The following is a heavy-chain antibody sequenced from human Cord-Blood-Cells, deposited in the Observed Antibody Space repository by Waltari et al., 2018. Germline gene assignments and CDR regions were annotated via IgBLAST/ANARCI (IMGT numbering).Heavy chain of an antibody. D-gene: IGHD2-15*01. CDR3: ARAAGSCYLDY. J-gene: IGHJ4*02. CDR2: INHSGST. Sequence: QVQLQQWGAGLLKPSETLSLTCAVYGGSFSGYSWIWIRQPPGKGLEWIGEINHSGSTNYNPSLKSRVTISVDTSKNQFSLKLSSVTAADTAVYYCARAAGSCYLDYWGQGTLVTVSS. V-gene: IGHV4-34*01. CDR1: GGSFSGYS.